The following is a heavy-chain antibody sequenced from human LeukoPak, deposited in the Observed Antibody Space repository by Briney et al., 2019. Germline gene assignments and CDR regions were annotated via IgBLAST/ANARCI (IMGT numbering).Heavy chain of an antibody. Sequence: KTSETLSLTCIVSGGSISSSTYFWGWIRQPPGKGLEWIGIISYNGTTYYNPSLKRRVTISVDTSKNQFSLRLNSVTAADTAVYYCARRAGAYSHPYDYWGQGTLVTVSS. D-gene: IGHD4/OR15-4a*01. CDR1: GGSISSSTYF. CDR3: ARRAGAYSHPYDY. CDR2: ISYNGTT. J-gene: IGHJ4*02. V-gene: IGHV4-39*07.